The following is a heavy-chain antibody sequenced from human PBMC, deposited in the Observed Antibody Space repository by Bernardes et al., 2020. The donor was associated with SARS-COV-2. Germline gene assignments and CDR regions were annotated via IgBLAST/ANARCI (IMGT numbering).Heavy chain of an antibody. CDR2: IDPSDSYT. J-gene: IGHJ6*02. CDR3: ASARKYSSGWYVLDGMDV. D-gene: IGHD6-19*01. V-gene: IGHV5-10-1*01. CDR1: GYSFTSYW. Sequence: GESLKISCKGSGYSFTSYWISWVRQMPGKGLEWMGRIDPSDSYTNYSPSFQGHVTISADKSISTAYLQWSSLKASDTAMYYCASARKYSSGWYVLDGMDVWGQGT.